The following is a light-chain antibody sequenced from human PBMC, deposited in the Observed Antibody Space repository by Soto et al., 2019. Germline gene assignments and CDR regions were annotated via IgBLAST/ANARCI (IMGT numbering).Light chain of an antibody. CDR1: SSDVGSYNR. J-gene: IGLJ1*01. CDR3: SSYTSSCTYV. V-gene: IGLV2-18*02. Sequence: QSVLTQPPSVSGSPGQSVAISCTGTSSDVGSYNRVSWYQQPPGTAPKVMIYEVSNRPSGVPDRFSGSKSGNTASLTISGLQAEDEADYYCSSYTSSCTYVFGTGTKVPVL. CDR2: EVS.